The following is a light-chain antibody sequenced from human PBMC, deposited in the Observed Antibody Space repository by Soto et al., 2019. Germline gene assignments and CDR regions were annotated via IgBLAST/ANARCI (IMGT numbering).Light chain of an antibody. CDR2: EVS. CDR1: SSDIGGYKY. CDR3: CSYTRRSTRV. V-gene: IGLV2-14*01. J-gene: IGLJ2*01. Sequence: SALTQPASVSGSPGQSITISCTGTSSDIGGYKYVSWYQQHPGIAPKLMIYEVSNRPSGVSNRFSGSKSGNTASLTISGLQAEDEADYYCCSYTRRSTRVFGGGTQLTVL.